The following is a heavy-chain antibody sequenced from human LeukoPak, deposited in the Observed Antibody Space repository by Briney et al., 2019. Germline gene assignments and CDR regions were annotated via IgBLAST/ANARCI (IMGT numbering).Heavy chain of an antibody. V-gene: IGHV3-53*01. J-gene: IGHJ3*02. CDR2: IYSGGST. Sequence: PGGSLRLSCAASGFTVSSNYMSWVRQAPGKGLEWVSVIYSGGSTYYADSVKGRFTISRDNSKNTLYLQMNSLRAEDTAVYYCARAVYYYDSSGSIDAFDIWGQGTMVTVSS. CDR1: GFTVSSNY. CDR3: ARAVYYYDSSGSIDAFDI. D-gene: IGHD3-22*01.